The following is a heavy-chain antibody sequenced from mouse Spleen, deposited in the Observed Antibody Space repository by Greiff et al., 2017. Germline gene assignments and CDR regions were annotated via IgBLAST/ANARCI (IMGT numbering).Heavy chain of an antibody. Sequence: QVQLKQPGTELVKPGASVKLSCKASGYTFTSYWMHWVKQRPGQGLEWIGNINPSNGGTNYNEKFKSKATLTVDKSSSTAYMQLSSLTSEDSAVYYCARQREGRYLFFDYWGQGTTLTVSS. D-gene: IGHD1-1*01. V-gene: IGHV1-53*01. CDR3: ARQREGRYLFFDY. CDR1: GYTFTSYW. CDR2: INPSNGGT. J-gene: IGHJ2*01.